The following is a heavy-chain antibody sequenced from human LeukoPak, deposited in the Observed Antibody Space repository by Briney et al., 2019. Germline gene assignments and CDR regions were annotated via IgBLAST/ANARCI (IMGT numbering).Heavy chain of an antibody. CDR2: ISGSAGST. CDR3: ARDLDGGNSLDY. Sequence: PGGSLRLSCAASGFTFSSYAMSWVRQAPGKGLEWVSAISGSAGSTYYADSVKGRFTISRDNSKNTLYLQMNSLRAEDTALYYCARDLDGGNSLDYWGQGTLVAVSS. J-gene: IGHJ4*02. CDR1: GFTFSSYA. V-gene: IGHV3-23*01. D-gene: IGHD4-23*01.